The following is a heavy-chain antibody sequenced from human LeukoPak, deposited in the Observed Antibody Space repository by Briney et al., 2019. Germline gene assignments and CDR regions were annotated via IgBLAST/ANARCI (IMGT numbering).Heavy chain of an antibody. CDR3: AKGNKGGMIVPRGRPKYFQH. CDR2: MNPNSGGT. Sequence: GASVKVSCKASGYTFTGYYMHWVRQAPGQGLEWMGWMNPNSGGTNYVQKFQGRVTMTRDTSISTAYMELSRLRSDDTAVYYCAKGNKGGMIVPRGRPKYFQHWGQGTLVTVSS. CDR1: GYTFTGYY. J-gene: IGHJ1*01. D-gene: IGHD3-16*01. V-gene: IGHV1-2*02.